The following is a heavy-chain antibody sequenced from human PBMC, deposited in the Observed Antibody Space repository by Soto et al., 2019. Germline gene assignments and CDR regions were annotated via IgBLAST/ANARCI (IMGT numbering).Heavy chain of an antibody. CDR2: ISSSSSTI. D-gene: IGHD2-15*01. V-gene: IGHV3-48*02. CDR3: ARGPVYCSGGSCYSHFDY. Sequence: PGGSLRLSCAASGFTFSSYGMHWVRQAPGKGLEWVSYISSSSSTIYYADSVKGRFTISRDNAKNSLYLQMNSLRDEDTAVYYCARGPVYCSGGSCYSHFDYWGQGTLVTVSS. J-gene: IGHJ4*02. CDR1: GFTFSSYG.